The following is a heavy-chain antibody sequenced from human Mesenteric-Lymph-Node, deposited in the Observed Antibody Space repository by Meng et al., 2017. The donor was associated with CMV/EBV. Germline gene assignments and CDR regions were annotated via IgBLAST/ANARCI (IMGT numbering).Heavy chain of an antibody. J-gene: IGHJ4*02. CDR1: GFTFNNYW. D-gene: IGHD3-16*01. CDR3: TTDIPFTRGGAIAY. CDR2: MNNDGSSK. V-gene: IGHV3-74*03. Sequence: GESLKISCAASGFTFNNYWMYWVRQVPGKGLVWVSRMNNDGSSKTYADSVKGRFTISRDNAKNTLYLQMDSLRDEDTAVHYCTTDIPFTRGGAIAYWGQGTLVTVSS.